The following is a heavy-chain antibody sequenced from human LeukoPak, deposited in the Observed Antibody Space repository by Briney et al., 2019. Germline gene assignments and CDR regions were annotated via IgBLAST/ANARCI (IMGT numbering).Heavy chain of an antibody. J-gene: IGHJ4*02. V-gene: IGHV5-51*01. CDR1: GYSFTSYW. Sequence: GESLKISCKGSGYSFTSYWIGWVRQMPGKGLEWMGIIYPGDSDTRYSPSFQGQVTISVDKSISTAYLQWSSLEASDTAMYYCARLPTSGYEWGGIDYWGQGTLVTVSS. CDR3: ARLPTSGYEWGGIDY. D-gene: IGHD5-12*01. CDR2: IYPGDSDT.